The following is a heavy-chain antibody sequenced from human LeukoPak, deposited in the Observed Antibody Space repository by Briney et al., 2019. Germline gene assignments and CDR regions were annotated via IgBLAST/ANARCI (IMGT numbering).Heavy chain of an antibody. CDR3: ARPGIAAAGTTGGPCYFDY. D-gene: IGHD6-13*01. V-gene: IGHV4-34*01. CDR1: GGSISSDGYY. Sequence: SETLSLTCTVSGGSISSDGYYWSWIRQPPGKGLEWIGEINHSGSTNYNPSLKSRVTISVDTSKNQFSLKLSSVTAADTAVYYCARPGIAAAGTTGGPCYFDYWGQGTLVTVSS. CDR2: INHSGST. J-gene: IGHJ4*02.